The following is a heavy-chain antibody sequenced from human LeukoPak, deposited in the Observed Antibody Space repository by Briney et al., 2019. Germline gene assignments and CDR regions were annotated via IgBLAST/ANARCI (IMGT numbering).Heavy chain of an antibody. Sequence: SETLSLTCAVSGYSFSSGYYWGWIRQPPGKGLEWIGSIYHSGSTYYNPSLKSRVTISVDTSKNQFSLKLSSVTAADTAVYHCAIGPGYRSGWYLYWGQGTLVTVSS. D-gene: IGHD6-19*01. CDR1: GYSFSSGYY. CDR2: IYHSGST. CDR3: AIGPGYRSGWYLY. J-gene: IGHJ4*02. V-gene: IGHV4-38-2*01.